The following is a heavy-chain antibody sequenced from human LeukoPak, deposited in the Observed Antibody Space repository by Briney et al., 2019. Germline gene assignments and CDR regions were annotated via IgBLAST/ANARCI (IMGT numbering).Heavy chain of an antibody. CDR2: IRFNGTTK. J-gene: IGHJ4*02. CDR3: AVTTRGY. Sequence: GGSLRLSCAASGYTFTQFGMHWVRQAPGKGLEWVAFIRFNGTTKVYGDSVEGRFTISRDNSRNTLFLQMNRLTVEDTAVYYCAVTTRGYWGQGTLDTVSS. V-gene: IGHV3-30*02. D-gene: IGHD1-1*01. CDR1: GYTFTQFG.